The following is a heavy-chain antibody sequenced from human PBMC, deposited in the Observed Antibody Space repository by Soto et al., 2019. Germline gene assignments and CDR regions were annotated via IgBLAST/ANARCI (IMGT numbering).Heavy chain of an antibody. J-gene: IGHJ6*02. CDR3: ARDRKYSGLDRIGRPRHIYSGLDV. CDR2: ISHSGTTA. CDR1: GFTFSDYY. D-gene: IGHD2-21*01. V-gene: IGHV3-11*01. Sequence: GGSLRLSCEASGFTFSDYYMTWFRQAPGKGLEWVSSISHSGTTADSADTVKGRFAISRDNGKKSLFLHMVSLAAEDTAVYYCARDRKYSGLDRIGRPRHIYSGLDVGGPGTTVTVSS.